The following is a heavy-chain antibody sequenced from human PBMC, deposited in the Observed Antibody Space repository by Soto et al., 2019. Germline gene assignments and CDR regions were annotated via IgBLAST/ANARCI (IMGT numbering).Heavy chain of an antibody. Sequence: ASVKVSCKASGYIFSSYAMHWVRQAPGQRLEWMGWINAGNGDRKYSQKFQGRVSIYRDTSASTAYMELSSLRPEDTAVYYCARADYGDYIHFDLWGRGTLVTVSS. CDR1: GYIFSSYA. CDR2: INAGNGDR. D-gene: IGHD4-17*01. J-gene: IGHJ2*01. V-gene: IGHV1-3*01. CDR3: ARADYGDYIHFDL.